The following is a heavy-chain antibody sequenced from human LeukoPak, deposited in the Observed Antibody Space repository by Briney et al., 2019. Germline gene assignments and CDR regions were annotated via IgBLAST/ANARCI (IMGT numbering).Heavy chain of an antibody. Sequence: GGSLRLSCAASGFTFSSYWMSWVRQAPGKGLEWVANIKQDGSEKYYVDSVKGRFTISRDNAKNSLYLQMNSLRAEDTAEYYCAREMATIASVDAFDIWGQGTMVTVSS. CDR1: GFTFSSYW. D-gene: IGHD5-24*01. V-gene: IGHV3-7*01. J-gene: IGHJ3*02. CDR3: AREMATIASVDAFDI. CDR2: IKQDGSEK.